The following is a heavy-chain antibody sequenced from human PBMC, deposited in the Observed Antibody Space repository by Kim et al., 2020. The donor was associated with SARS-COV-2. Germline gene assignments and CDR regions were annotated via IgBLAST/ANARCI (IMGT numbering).Heavy chain of an antibody. V-gene: IGHV4-39*01. CDR3: ASTSSSSWGMDV. D-gene: IGHD6-13*01. J-gene: IGHJ6*02. Sequence: YNPSLKGRVTISVDTSKNQFSLKLSSVTAADTAVYYCASTSSSSWGMDVWGQGTTVTVSS.